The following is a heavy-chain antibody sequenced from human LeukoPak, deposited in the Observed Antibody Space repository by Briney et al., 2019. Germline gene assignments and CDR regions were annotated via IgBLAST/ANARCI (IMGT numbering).Heavy chain of an antibody. CDR3: ARDAADRVRGGDY. D-gene: IGHD5-12*01. Sequence: ASVKVSCKASGYXFTSYGMTWVRQARGQGLEWVGWISANKGNTEYVEKFQGRVSVTTDTSTSTAYMELRSLRSDDTAVYYCARDAADRVRGGDYWGQGTLVTVSS. CDR2: ISANKGNT. V-gene: IGHV1-18*01. CDR1: GYXFTSYG. J-gene: IGHJ4*02.